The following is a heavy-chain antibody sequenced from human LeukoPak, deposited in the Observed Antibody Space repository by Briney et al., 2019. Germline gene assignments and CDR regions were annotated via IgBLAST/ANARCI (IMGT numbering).Heavy chain of an antibody. V-gene: IGHV4-31*03. CDR1: GGSISSGGYY. D-gene: IGHD6-25*01. CDR3: AGPAPTVNSSGYYYMDV. Sequence: SQTLSLTCTVSGGSISSGGYYWSWTRQHPGKGLEWIGYIYYSGSTYYNPSLKSRVSISVDTSKNQFSLKLSSVTAADTAVYYCAGPAPTVNSSGYYYMDVWGKGTTVTVSS. CDR2: IYYSGST. J-gene: IGHJ6*03.